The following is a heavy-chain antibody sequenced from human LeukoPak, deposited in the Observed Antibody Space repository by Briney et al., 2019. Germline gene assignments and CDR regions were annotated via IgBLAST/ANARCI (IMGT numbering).Heavy chain of an antibody. Sequence: SETLSLTCTVSGGSISSGDYYWSWIRQPPGKGLEWIGHVYYSGRTYYNPSLKSRPTVSVDTSENQFSLKLSSVTAADTAVYYCARAVYSNSYHFDYWGQGTLLTVSS. D-gene: IGHD6-6*01. CDR2: VYYSGRT. CDR1: GGSISSGDYY. J-gene: IGHJ4*02. V-gene: IGHV4-30-4*08. CDR3: ARAVYSNSYHFDY.